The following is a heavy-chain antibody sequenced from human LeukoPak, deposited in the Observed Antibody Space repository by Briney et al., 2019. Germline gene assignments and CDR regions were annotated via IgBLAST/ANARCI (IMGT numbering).Heavy chain of an antibody. J-gene: IGHJ4*02. CDR1: GFTVSSNY. D-gene: IGHD2-8*01. V-gene: IGHV3-21*01. Sequence: GGSLRLSCAASGFTVSSNYMSWVRQAPGKGLEWVSSISSSSSYIYYADSVKGRFTISRDNAKNSLYLQMNSLRAEDTAVYYCARDEYCTNGVCYNYHDYWGQGTLVTVSS. CDR2: ISSSSSYI. CDR3: ARDEYCTNGVCYNYHDY.